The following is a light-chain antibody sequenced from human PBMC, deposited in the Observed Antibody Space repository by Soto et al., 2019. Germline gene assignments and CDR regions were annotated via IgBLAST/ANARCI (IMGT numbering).Light chain of an antibody. J-gene: IGLJ2*01. CDR2: DVT. Sequence: QSALTQPLSVSGSPGQSVTISCTGTSSDVGGYNYVSWYQQHPGKAPKLMIYDVTKRPSGVPDRFSGSKSGNTASLTISGLQAEDEADYYCCSYATSYTGFGGGTQLTVL. CDR1: SSDVGGYNY. V-gene: IGLV2-11*01. CDR3: CSYATSYTG.